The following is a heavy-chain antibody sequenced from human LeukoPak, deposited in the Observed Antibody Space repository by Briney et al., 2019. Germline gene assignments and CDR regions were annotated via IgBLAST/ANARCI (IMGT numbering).Heavy chain of an antibody. Sequence: SETLSLTCTVSGGSISSYYWSWIPQPPEKGLEWTGYIYYSGSTNYNPSLKSRVTISVDTSKNQFSLKLSSVTAADTAADYCARVIGDSGSWYVPGRYYYYLDVWGKGTPVNVSS. J-gene: IGHJ6*03. CDR3: ARVIGDSGSWYVPGRYYYYLDV. CDR1: GGSISSYY. CDR2: IYYSGST. D-gene: IGHD6-13*01. V-gene: IGHV4-59*01.